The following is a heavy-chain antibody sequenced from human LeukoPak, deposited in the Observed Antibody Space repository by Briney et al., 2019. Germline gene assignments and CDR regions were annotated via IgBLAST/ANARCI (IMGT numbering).Heavy chain of an antibody. CDR3: ARWYCSSDTCYHMDV. CDR1: GGSINSYY. J-gene: IGHJ6*03. V-gene: IGHV4-59*01. D-gene: IGHD2-2*01. CDR2: IYYSGST. Sequence: SETLPLTCTVSGGSINSYYWSWIRQPPGEGLEWIGYIYYSGSTSYNPSLKSRVTMSLDTSKNQLSLKLSSVTAADTAVYYCARWYCSSDTCYHMDVWGKGTTVTVSS.